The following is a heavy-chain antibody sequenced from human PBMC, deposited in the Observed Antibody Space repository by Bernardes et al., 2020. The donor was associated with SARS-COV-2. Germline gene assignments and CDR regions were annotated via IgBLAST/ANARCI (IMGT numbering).Heavy chain of an antibody. Sequence: GGSLRLSCAASGFPFSNYWMTWVRQAPGKGLEWVANIKKDGNEKNYVDSVKGRFTISRDNARNSLYLQWSSLKASDTALYYCARAMVTTSYSPKSFDYWGQGTLVTVSS. CDR1: GFPFSNYW. J-gene: IGHJ4*02. CDR2: IKKDGNEK. CDR3: ARAMVTTSYSPKSFDY. V-gene: IGHV3-7*03. D-gene: IGHD4-17*01.